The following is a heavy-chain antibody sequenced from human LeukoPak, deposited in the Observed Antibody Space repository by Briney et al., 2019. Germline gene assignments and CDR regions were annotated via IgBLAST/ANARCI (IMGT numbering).Heavy chain of an antibody. CDR2: IYYSGST. D-gene: IGHD6-19*01. J-gene: IGHJ4*02. CDR1: GGSISSYY. CDR3: ASIAVATRNFDY. Sequence: PSETLSLTCTVSGGSISSYYWSWIRQPPGKGLEWIGYIYYSGSTNYNPSLRSRVTISVDTSKNQFSLKLSSVTAADTAVYYCASIAVATRNFDYWGQGTLVTVSS. V-gene: IGHV4-59*01.